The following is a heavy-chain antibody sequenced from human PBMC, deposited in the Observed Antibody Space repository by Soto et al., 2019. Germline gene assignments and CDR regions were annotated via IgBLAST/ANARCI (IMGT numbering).Heavy chain of an antibody. CDR2: IYDSGTI. CDR1: GVSLSNNY. Sequence: QVRLKESGPKLMKPSETLSLTCTVSGVSLSNNYWSWIRQPPGKGLEWIGSIYDSGTINYNSSLKSRATLSRDTSKNQFCLKLTSVTAADTAVYYCVRSCSNSNCLFRYFHPWGPGTLVTVSS. CDR3: VRSCSNSNCLFRYFHP. D-gene: IGHD2-2*01. J-gene: IGHJ5*02. V-gene: IGHV4-59*01.